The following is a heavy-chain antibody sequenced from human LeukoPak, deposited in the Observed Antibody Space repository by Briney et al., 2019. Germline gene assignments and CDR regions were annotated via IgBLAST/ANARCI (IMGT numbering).Heavy chain of an antibody. V-gene: IGHV1-2*02. CDR3: ASGGAAATAGYYYMDA. D-gene: IGHD6-13*01. CDR2: INPNSGGT. J-gene: IGHJ6*03. Sequence: ASVKVSCKASGYTFTGYYMHWVRQAPGQGLEWMGWINPNSGGTNYAQKFQGRVTMTRDTSISTAYMELSRLRSDDTAVYYCASGGAAATAGYYYMDAWGKGTTVTVSS. CDR1: GYTFTGYY.